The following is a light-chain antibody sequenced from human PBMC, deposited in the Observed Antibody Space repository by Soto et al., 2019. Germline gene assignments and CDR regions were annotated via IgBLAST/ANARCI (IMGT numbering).Light chain of an antibody. CDR3: QSNANGLSGSDV. CDR1: SSNIGAGYD. Sequence: QSALTQPPSVSGAPGQRVTISCTGSSSNIGAGYDVNWYQQLPETAPKLLIFGDSNRPSGVPDRFSGSKSGTSASLVITGLQADDEADYYCQSNANGLSGSDVFGTGTKVTVL. CDR2: GDS. V-gene: IGLV1-40*01. J-gene: IGLJ1*01.